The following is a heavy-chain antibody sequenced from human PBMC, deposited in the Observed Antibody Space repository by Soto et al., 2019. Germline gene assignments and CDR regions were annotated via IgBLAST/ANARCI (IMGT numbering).Heavy chain of an antibody. Sequence: PSETLSLTCTVSGGSISSGGYHWSWIRQHPGKGLEWIGYIYYSGSTYYNPSLKSRVTISVDTSKNQFSLKLSSVTAADTAVYYCARGDIVVVPAAMGYGDYGGYFDYWGQGTLVTVSS. CDR2: IYYSGST. J-gene: IGHJ4*02. CDR1: GGSISSGGYH. D-gene: IGHD2-2*01. V-gene: IGHV4-31*03. CDR3: ARGDIVVVPAAMGYGDYGGYFDY.